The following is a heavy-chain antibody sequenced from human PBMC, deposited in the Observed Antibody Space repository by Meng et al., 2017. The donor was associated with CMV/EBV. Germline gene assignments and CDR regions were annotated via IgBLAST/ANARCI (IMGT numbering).Heavy chain of an antibody. D-gene: IGHD1-26*01. J-gene: IGHJ4*02. CDR3: ARGLEENLGWEMGY. CDR1: GFTLRSYW. Sequence: QLGEAGGGVVKPGGSLALSCTFSGFTLRSYWMHWVRQAPGKGLEWVSRIHVDGRGISYADSVKGRFTISKDDARNSLHLQMNSLRVEDTAVYYCARGLEENLGWEMGYWGQGTLVTVSS. CDR2: IHVDGRGI. V-gene: IGHV3-74*01.